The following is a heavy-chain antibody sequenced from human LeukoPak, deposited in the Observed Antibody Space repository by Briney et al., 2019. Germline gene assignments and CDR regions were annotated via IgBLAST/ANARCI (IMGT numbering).Heavy chain of an antibody. V-gene: IGHV4-34*01. CDR1: GGSFSGYY. J-gene: IGHJ6*02. D-gene: IGHD1-1*01. CDR2: INHSGST. CDR3: ARGYTGYYYYYGMDV. Sequence: SETLSLTCAVYGGSFSGYYWRWIRQSPGKGLEWIGEINHSGSTNYNPSLKGRVTISVDTSKNQFSLKLSSVTAADTAVYYCARGYTGYYYYYGMDVWGQGTTVAVSS.